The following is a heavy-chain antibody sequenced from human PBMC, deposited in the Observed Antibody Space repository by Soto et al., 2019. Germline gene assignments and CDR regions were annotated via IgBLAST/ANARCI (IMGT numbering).Heavy chain of an antibody. Sequence: PGGSLRLSCAAYGCTFSNYYMIWVRQAPGKGLEWVSYISSIGTNRYYAEAVEGRFTISRDNAKKSLYLQMNSLRAEDTAVYYCARDREYSPYGLDVWGQGTTVTVSS. D-gene: IGHD5-12*01. V-gene: IGHV3-11*01. J-gene: IGHJ6*02. CDR1: GCTFSNYY. CDR2: ISSIGTNR. CDR3: ARDREYSPYGLDV.